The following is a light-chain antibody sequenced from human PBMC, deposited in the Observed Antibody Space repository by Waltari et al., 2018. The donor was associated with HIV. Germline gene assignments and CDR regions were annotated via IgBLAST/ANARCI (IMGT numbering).Light chain of an antibody. V-gene: IGKV1-39*01. Sequence: DIQMTQSPSSLSPSVGDRVTITCRASQSVSTSVNWYQQKPGKAPNLLIYAASSLRSGVPSRFSGSGSGTDFTLTISSLQPEDFATYYCQQSSNKLITFGQGTRLEIK. J-gene: IGKJ5*01. CDR3: QQSSNKLIT. CDR2: AAS. CDR1: QSVSTS.